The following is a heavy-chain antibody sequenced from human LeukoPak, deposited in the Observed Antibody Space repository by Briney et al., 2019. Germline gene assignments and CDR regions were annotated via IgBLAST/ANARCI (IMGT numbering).Heavy chain of an antibody. CDR2: FDPEDGET. D-gene: IGHD4-23*01. J-gene: IGHJ3*02. CDR3: ATDGSTPVGAFDI. CDR1: GYTLTELS. V-gene: IGHV1-24*01. Sequence: ASVKVSCKVTGYTLTELSMHWVRQAPGKGLEWMGGFDPEDGETIYAQKFQGRVTMTEDTSTDTAYMELSSLRSEDTAVYYCATDGSTPVGAFDIWGQGTMVTVSS.